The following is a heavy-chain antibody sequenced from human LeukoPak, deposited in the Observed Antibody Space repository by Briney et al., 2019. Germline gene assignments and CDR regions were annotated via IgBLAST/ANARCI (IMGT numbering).Heavy chain of an antibody. Sequence: GGSLRLSCAASGFTFSSYGMHWVRQAPGKGLEWGAVISYDGSNKYYADSVKGRFTISRDNSKNTLYLQMNSLRAEDTAVYYCAKDQAMGPYYYYMDVWGKGTTVTVS. CDR1: GFTFSSYG. CDR3: AKDQAMGPYYYYMDV. CDR2: ISYDGSNK. J-gene: IGHJ6*03. D-gene: IGHD5-18*01. V-gene: IGHV3-30*18.